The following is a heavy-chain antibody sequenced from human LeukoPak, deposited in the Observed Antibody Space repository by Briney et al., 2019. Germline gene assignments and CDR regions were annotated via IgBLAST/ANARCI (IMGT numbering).Heavy chain of an antibody. CDR3: ARLTYYYGSGSYYDY. CDR2: ISGSGGST. J-gene: IGHJ4*02. Sequence: GGSPRLSCAASGFTFSSYAMSWVRQAPGKGLEWVSAISGSGGSTYYADSVKGRFTISRDNSKNTLYLQMNSLRAEDTAVYYCARLTYYYGSGSYYDYWGQGTLVTVSS. D-gene: IGHD3-10*01. CDR1: GFTFSSYA. V-gene: IGHV3-23*01.